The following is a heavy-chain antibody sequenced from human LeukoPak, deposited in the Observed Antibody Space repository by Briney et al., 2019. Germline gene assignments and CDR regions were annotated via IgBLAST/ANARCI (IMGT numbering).Heavy chain of an antibody. J-gene: IGHJ5*02. V-gene: IGHV4-39*06. CDR1: GGSISSSSYY. Sequence: SETLSLTCTVSGGSISSSSYYWGWIRQPPGKGLEWIGSIYYSGSTYYNPSLKSRVTISVDTSKNQFTLKLTSVTAADTAVYYCAREIGVGLAWNYVGNWFDPWGQGTLVTVSS. CDR2: IYYSGST. D-gene: IGHD3-16*01. CDR3: AREIGVGLAWNYVGNWFDP.